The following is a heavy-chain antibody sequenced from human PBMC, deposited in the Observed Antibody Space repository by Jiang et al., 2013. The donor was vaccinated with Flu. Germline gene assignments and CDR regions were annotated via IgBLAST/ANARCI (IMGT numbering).Heavy chain of an antibody. J-gene: IGHJ4*02. CDR3: ARDLINDYGDYVGYFDY. CDR1: YA. Sequence: YAMRLGAPGPGQRLEWMGWINAGNGNTKYSQKFQGRVTITRDTSASTAYMELSSLRSEDTAVYYCARDLINDYGDYVGYFDYWGQGTLVTVSS. V-gene: IGHV1-3*01. D-gene: IGHD4-17*01. CDR2: INAGNGNT.